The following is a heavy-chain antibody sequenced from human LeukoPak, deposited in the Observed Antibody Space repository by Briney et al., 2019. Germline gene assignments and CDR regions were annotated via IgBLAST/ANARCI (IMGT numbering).Heavy chain of an antibody. V-gene: IGHV3-48*04. CDR1: GFTFSSYS. Sequence: GGSLRLSCAASGFTFSSYSMNWVRQAPGKGLEWVSYISSSSSTIYYADSVKGRFTISRDNAKNSLYLQMNSLRAEDTAVYYCARGDYDILTGYYAEYDYWGQGTLVTVSS. J-gene: IGHJ4*02. D-gene: IGHD3-9*01. CDR3: ARGDYDILTGYYAEYDY. CDR2: ISSSSSTI.